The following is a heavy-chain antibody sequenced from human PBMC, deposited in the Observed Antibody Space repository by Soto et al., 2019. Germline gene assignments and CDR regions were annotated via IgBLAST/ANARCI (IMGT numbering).Heavy chain of an antibody. J-gene: IGHJ6*02. V-gene: IGHV3-23*01. CDR2: ISGSGGST. CDR3: GKGSAATKYFYYATDV. D-gene: IGHD2-15*01. CDR1: GFTFGIHA. Sequence: GGSLRLSCAASGFTFGIHAMSWVRQAPGKGLEWVSFISGSGGSTYYADSVKGRFTISRDNSKKTLYLQMNSLRGEDTAVYYCGKGSAATKYFYYATDVWGQGTTVTVSS.